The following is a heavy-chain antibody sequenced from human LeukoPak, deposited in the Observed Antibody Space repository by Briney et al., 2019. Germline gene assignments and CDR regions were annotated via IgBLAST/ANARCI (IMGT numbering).Heavy chain of an antibody. Sequence: PSGTLSLTCAVSGGSITTNNWWSWVRQPPGKGLEWIGEVYHYGTTNYNPSLKSRVTMSVDKSKNQFSLNLSSVTAADTAVYYCARGPSVAAHLDYWGQGTLVTVSS. CDR2: VYHYGTT. V-gene: IGHV4-4*02. CDR3: ARGPSVAAHLDY. CDR1: GGSITTNNW. J-gene: IGHJ4*02. D-gene: IGHD5-12*01.